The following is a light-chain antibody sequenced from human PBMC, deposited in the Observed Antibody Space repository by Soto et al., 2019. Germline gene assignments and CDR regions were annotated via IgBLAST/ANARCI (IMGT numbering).Light chain of an antibody. V-gene: IGLV2-14*01. CDR3: CSYTSSSTYV. CDR2: DVS. J-gene: IGLJ1*01. CDR1: SSDVGGYNY. Sequence: QSALTQPASVSGSPGQSITISCTGTSSDVGGYNYVSWYQQHPGKAPKLMIYDVSNRPSGVSNRCSGSKSGNTASLTISGVQAEDEADYSCCSYTSSSTYVFGTGTKVTVL.